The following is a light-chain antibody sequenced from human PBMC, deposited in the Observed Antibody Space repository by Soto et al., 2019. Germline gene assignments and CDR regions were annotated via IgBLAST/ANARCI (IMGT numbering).Light chain of an antibody. CDR3: QQLNSYPFT. V-gene: IGKV1-9*01. J-gene: IGKJ4*01. Sequence: DIQLTQSPCFLSASVGDRVTITCRASQGISSYLAWYQQKPGKAPNLLIYDASNLQSGVPSRFSVSGSGTEFTLTISSLQPEDFATYYCQQLNSYPFTFGGGTKVEIK. CDR2: DAS. CDR1: QGISSY.